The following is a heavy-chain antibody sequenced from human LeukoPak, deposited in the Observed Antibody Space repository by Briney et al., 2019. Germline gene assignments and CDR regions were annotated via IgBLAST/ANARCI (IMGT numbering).Heavy chain of an antibody. Sequence: SETLSLTCIVSGGSISRYYWSWVRQPPGKGLEWVGYIYYSGSTNYNPPLKSRVTISVDTSKNQLSLKLSSVTAADTAVYYCARAVDTSGYYYYGLDVWGQGTTVTVSS. V-gene: IGHV4-59*01. CDR3: ARAVDTSGYYYYGLDV. CDR2: IYYSGST. D-gene: IGHD3-22*01. J-gene: IGHJ6*02. CDR1: GGSISRYY.